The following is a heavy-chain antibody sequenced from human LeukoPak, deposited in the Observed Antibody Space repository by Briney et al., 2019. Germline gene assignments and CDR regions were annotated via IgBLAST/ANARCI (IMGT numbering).Heavy chain of an antibody. J-gene: IGHJ4*02. Sequence: QPGGSLRLSCAASGFTFSSYAMSWVRQAPGKGLEWVSAISGGGGSTYYADSVKGRFTISRDNSKNTLYLQMNSLRAEDTAVYYCAKDSLSRYYYDSSGYYNDYWGQGTLVTVSS. CDR2: ISGGGGST. D-gene: IGHD3-22*01. CDR1: GFTFSSYA. CDR3: AKDSLSRYYYDSSGYYNDY. V-gene: IGHV3-23*01.